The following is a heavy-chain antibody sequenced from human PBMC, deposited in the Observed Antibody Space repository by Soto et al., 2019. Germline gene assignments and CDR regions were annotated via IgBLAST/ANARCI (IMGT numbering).Heavy chain of an antibody. Sequence: SVKVSCKASVGTFSSYAISWVRQAPGQGLEWMGGIIPIFGTANYAQKFQGRVTITADESTSTAYMELSSLRSEDTAVYYCASSYDFWSGYPRENWFDHWRQGTLVTVSS. CDR1: VGTFSSYA. V-gene: IGHV1-69*13. D-gene: IGHD3-3*01. CDR3: ASSYDFWSGYPRENWFDH. J-gene: IGHJ5*02. CDR2: IIPIFGTA.